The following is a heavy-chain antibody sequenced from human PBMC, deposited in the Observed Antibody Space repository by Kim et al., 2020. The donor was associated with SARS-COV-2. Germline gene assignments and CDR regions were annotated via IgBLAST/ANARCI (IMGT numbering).Heavy chain of an antibody. CDR1: GGTFSSYA. CDR3: ARPNGGTLPLGVYYGMDV. V-gene: IGHV1-69*13. CDR2: IIPIFGTA. D-gene: IGHD3-16*01. Sequence: SVKVSCKASGGTFSSYAISWVRQAPGQGLEWMGGIIPIFGTANYAQKFQGRVTITADESTSTAYMELSSLRSEDTAVYYCARPNGGTLPLGVYYGMDVWGQGTTVTVSS. J-gene: IGHJ6*02.